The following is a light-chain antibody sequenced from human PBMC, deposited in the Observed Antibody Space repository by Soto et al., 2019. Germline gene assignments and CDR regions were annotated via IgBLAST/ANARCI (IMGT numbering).Light chain of an antibody. CDR3: QSYDSSRSGSRV. Sequence: QSVLTQPPSVSGAPGQRVTISCTGSSSNIGAGYDVHWYQQLPGTAPKLLIYGNSNRPSGVPDRFSGSKSGTSASLAITGLQAEDEDDYYCQSYDSSRSGSRVFGTGTKLTVL. V-gene: IGLV1-40*01. CDR2: GNS. CDR1: SSNIGAGYD. J-gene: IGLJ1*01.